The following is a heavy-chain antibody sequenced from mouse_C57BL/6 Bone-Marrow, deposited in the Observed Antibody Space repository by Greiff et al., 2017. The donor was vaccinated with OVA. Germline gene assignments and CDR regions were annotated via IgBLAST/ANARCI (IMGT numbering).Heavy chain of an antibody. Sequence: VQLQQSGAELVRPGASVKLSCKASGYTFTDYYINWVKQRPGQGLEWIARIYPGSGNTYYNEKFKGKATLTAEKSSSTAYMQLSSLTSEDSAVYFCARYDYDVGYWYFDVWGTGTTVTVSS. D-gene: IGHD2-4*01. CDR2: IYPGSGNT. V-gene: IGHV1-76*01. J-gene: IGHJ1*03. CDR3: ARYDYDVGYWYFDV. CDR1: GYTFTDYY.